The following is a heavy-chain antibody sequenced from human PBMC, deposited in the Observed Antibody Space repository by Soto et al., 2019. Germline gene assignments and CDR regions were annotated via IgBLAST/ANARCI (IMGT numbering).Heavy chain of an antibody. V-gene: IGHV3-30-3*01. CDR1: GFAFNSHS. D-gene: IGHD3-9*01. CDR3: AKDRVIRYTGYELDL. CDR2: MTSDGSSK. J-gene: IGHJ5*02. Sequence: QMQLLESGGGVVQPGKALRLSCAASGFAFNSHSMHWVRQAPGKGLEWLALMTSDGSSKFYADSVKGRCTISRDNSKNTLYLEMNSLRREDTAVYYCAKDRVIRYTGYELDLWGQGTPVTVSS.